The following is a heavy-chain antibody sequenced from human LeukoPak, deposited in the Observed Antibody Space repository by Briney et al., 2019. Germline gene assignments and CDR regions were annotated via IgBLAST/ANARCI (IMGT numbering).Heavy chain of an antibody. D-gene: IGHD3-10*01. CDR1: GFTFSSYS. CDR2: ISSSSSYI. V-gene: IGHV3-21*01. Sequence: GALRLSCAASGFTFSSYSMNWVRQAPGKGLEWVSSISSSSSYIYYADSVKGRFTISRDNAKKSLYLQMNSLRVEDTAVYYCARSELGYNYYYMDVRGKGTTVTISS. CDR3: ARSELGYNYYYMDV. J-gene: IGHJ6*03.